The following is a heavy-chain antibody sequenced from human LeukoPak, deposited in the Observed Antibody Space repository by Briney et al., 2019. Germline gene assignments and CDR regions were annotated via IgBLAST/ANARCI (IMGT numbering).Heavy chain of an antibody. J-gene: IGHJ3*02. V-gene: IGHV3-23*03. D-gene: IGHD3-10*01. CDR3: AKDHTYYYGSEDAFDI. Sequence: GGSLRLSCTASGFTLTNFAMTWVRQAPGKGLEWVSVIYSGGSTYYADSVKGRFTISRDNSKNTLYLQMNSLRAEDTAVYYCAKDHTYYYGSEDAFDIWGQGTMVTVSS. CDR2: IYSGGST. CDR1: GFTLTNFA.